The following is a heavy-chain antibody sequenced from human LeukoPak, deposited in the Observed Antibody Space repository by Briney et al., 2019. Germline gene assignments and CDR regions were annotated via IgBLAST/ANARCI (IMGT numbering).Heavy chain of an antibody. CDR2: IYYSGST. Sequence: SETLSLTCTVSGGSISSYYWSWIRQPPGKGLEWIGYIYYSGSTNYNPSLKSRVTISVDTSKNQFSLKLSSVTAADTAVYYCARQKWTVVRGRYAFDIWGQGTMVTVSS. V-gene: IGHV4-59*08. CDR3: ARQKWTVVRGRYAFDI. D-gene: IGHD3-10*01. CDR1: GGSISSYY. J-gene: IGHJ3*02.